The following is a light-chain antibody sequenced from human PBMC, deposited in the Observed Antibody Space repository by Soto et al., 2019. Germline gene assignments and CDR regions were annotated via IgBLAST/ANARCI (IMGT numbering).Light chain of an antibody. V-gene: IGLV2-14*03. CDR3: SSYTTSSTLA. J-gene: IGLJ2*01. CDR2: GVT. CDR1: SSDIGAYNY. Sequence: QSALTQPASVSGSPGQSITISCTGTSSDIGAYNYVSWYQQHPGEAPKLMIYGVTNRPSGVSNRFSGSKSGNTASLTISGLQAEDEADFYCSSYTTSSTLAFGGGTKLTVL.